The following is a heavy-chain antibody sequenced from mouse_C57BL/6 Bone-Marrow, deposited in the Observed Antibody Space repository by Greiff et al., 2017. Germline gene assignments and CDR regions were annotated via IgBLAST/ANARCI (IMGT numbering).Heavy chain of an antibody. CDR3: AREGNYYSYYAMDY. D-gene: IGHD2-1*01. J-gene: IGHJ4*01. Sequence: VQVVESGAELARPGASVKLSCKASGYTFTSYGISWVKQRTGQGLEWIGEIYPRSGNTYYNEKFKGNATLTADKSSSTAYMELRSLTSEDSAVYFCAREGNYYSYYAMDYWGQGTSVTVSS. CDR1: GYTFTSYG. CDR2: IYPRSGNT. V-gene: IGHV1-81*01.